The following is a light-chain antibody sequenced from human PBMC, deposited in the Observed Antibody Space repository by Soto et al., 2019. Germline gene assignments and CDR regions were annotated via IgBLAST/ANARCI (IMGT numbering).Light chain of an antibody. V-gene: IGKV3-15*01. CDR2: GAS. CDR3: QQDNNCWT. CDR1: QSVNNN. Sequence: EIVMTQSPATLSVSPGERASLSCRASQSVNNNLAWYQHKPGQAPRLLIYGASTRATGTPARFSVSVSGSDVTLIYSSRQSEEFAIYYCQQDNNCWTFGQGTKVEIQ. J-gene: IGKJ1*01.